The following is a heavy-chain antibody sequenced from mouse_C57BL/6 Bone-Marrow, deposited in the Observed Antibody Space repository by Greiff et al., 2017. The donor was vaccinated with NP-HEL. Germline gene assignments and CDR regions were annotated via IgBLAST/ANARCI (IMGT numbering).Heavy chain of an antibody. D-gene: IGHD1-1*01. CDR1: GYTFTSYG. Sequence: VQRVESGAELARPGASVKLSCKASGYTFTSYGISWVKQRTGQGLEWIGEIYPRSGNTYYNEKFKGKATLTADKSSSTAYMELRSLTSEDSAVYFCARRDYGPWFAYWGQGTLVTVSA. V-gene: IGHV1-81*01. J-gene: IGHJ3*01. CDR2: IYPRSGNT. CDR3: ARRDYGPWFAY.